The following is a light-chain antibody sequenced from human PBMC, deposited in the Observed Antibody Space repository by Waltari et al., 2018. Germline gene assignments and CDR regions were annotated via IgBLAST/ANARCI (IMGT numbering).Light chain of an antibody. CDR3: CSYSRSTTFVI. V-gene: IGLV2-23*02. J-gene: IGLJ2*01. CDR2: EVS. Sequence: QSALTQPASVSGSPGQSNTISCTWTSRAVGTYNLVSWYQQHPGKAPKLLIYEVSERPSGVSDRFSASKSADTASLTISGLQAEDEADYYCCSYSRSTTFVIFGGGTKLTVL. CDR1: SRAVGTYNL.